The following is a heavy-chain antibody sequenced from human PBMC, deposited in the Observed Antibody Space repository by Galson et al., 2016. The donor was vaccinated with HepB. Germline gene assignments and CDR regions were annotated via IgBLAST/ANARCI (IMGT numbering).Heavy chain of an antibody. CDR1: GYIFSSYA. CDR3: ARDDGNDWCLNL. Sequence: SVKVSCKASGYIFSSYAIHWVRQAPGQRLEWMGWINPDSGNTKYSQKFQGRVTITRDKSASTVYMELSRLRSEDTALYFCARDDGNDWCLNLWGQGTLVTVSS. J-gene: IGHJ4*02. D-gene: IGHD2-8*02. CDR2: INPDSGNT. V-gene: IGHV1-3*01.